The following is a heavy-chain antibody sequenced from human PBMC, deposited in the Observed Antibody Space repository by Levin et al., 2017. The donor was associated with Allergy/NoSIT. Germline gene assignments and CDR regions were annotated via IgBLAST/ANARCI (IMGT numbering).Heavy chain of an antibody. CDR2: IYYSGST. CDR3: ARGASQVVVDGSSYWFDP. D-gene: IGHD2-15*01. J-gene: IGHJ5*02. CDR1: GGAISSYY. Sequence: ESLKSAGTVAGGAISSYYWSWIRQPPGKGREWIGYIYYSGSTNYNPSLKSRVNRSVDTSKNQFSLKLSSVTAADTAVYYCARGASQVVVDGSSYWFDPWGQGTLVTVSS. V-gene: IGHV4-59*01.